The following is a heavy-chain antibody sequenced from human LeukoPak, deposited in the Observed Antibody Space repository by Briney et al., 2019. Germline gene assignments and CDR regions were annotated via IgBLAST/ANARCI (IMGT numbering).Heavy chain of an antibody. CDR3: AKDSGYSSGLGSADWFDP. V-gene: IGHV3-23*01. CDR1: GFTFSSYA. J-gene: IGHJ5*02. CDR2: ISGSGGST. Sequence: GGSLRLSCAASGFTFSSYAMSWVRQAPGKGLEWVSAISGSGGSTYYVDSVKGRFTISRDNSKNTLYLQMNSLRAEDTAVYYCAKDSGYSSGLGSADWFDPWGQGTLVTVSS. D-gene: IGHD6-19*01.